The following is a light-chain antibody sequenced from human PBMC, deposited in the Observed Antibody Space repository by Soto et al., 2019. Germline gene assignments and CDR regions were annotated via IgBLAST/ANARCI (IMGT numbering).Light chain of an antibody. Sequence: EIVLTQSPGTLSLSPGERVTLSCRASQSVRSSYLAWYQQKPGQAPSLLIYGASNRATGIADRFSGSGSGTDFTLTVSRLEPEDIAVYYCQQYGSSASFGGGTKAEIK. V-gene: IGKV3-20*01. J-gene: IGKJ4*01. CDR3: QQYGSSAS. CDR2: GAS. CDR1: QSVRSSY.